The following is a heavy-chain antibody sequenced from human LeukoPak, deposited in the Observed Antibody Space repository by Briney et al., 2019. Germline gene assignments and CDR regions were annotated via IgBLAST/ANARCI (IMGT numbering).Heavy chain of an antibody. CDR3: ARYCSSTSCSSYYYYYMDV. J-gene: IGHJ6*03. CDR2: ISSSSSYI. D-gene: IGHD2-2*01. CDR1: GFTFSSYS. Sequence: GGSLRLSCAASGFTFSSYSMNWVRQAPGKGLEWVSSISSSSSYIYYADSVKGRFTISRDNAKNSLYLQMNSLRAEDTAVYYCARYCSSTSCSSYYYYYMDVWGKGTTVTASS. V-gene: IGHV3-21*01.